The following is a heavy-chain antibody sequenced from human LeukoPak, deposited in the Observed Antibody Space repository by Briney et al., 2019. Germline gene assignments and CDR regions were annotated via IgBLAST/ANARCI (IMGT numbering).Heavy chain of an antibody. CDR2: ISSSSSYI. V-gene: IGHV3-21*04. CDR3: ARVLNYYDSSGPDY. D-gene: IGHD3-22*01. J-gene: IGHJ4*02. Sequence: GGPLRLSCAASGFTFSRYSLSWVRQAPGKGLEWVSSISSSSSYIYYADSVKGRLTISRDNAKNSLYLQMNSLRAEDTALYYCARVLNYYDSSGPDYWGQGTLVTVSS. CDR1: GFTFSRYS.